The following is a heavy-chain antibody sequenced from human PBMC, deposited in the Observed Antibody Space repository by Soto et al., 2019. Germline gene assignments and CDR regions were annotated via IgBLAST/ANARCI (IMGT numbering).Heavy chain of an antibody. CDR2: INTDGSST. Sequence: GGSLRLSCAASGFTFSRFWMHWVRQAPGKGLVWVSRINTDGSSTTYADSVKGRFTISRDNAKNTLYLQMDSLRAEDTGVYYCTRDPGAYSSTWSFYFDSWGKGTLVTVSS. V-gene: IGHV3-74*01. CDR1: GFTFSRFW. J-gene: IGHJ4*02. CDR3: TRDPGAYSSTWSFYFDS. D-gene: IGHD6-13*01.